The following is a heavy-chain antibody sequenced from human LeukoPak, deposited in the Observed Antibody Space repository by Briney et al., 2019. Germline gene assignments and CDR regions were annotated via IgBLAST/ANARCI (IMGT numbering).Heavy chain of an antibody. CDR3: ARGQFGRRTFDY. CDR2: IYYSGST. Sequence: SETLSLTCAVYGGSFSSYYWSWIRQPPGKGLEWIGYIYYSGSTNYNPSLKSRVTISVDTSKNQFSLKLSSVTAADTAVYYCARGQFGRRTFDYWGQGTLVTVSS. J-gene: IGHJ4*02. V-gene: IGHV4-59*01. D-gene: IGHD3/OR15-3a*01. CDR1: GGSFSSYY.